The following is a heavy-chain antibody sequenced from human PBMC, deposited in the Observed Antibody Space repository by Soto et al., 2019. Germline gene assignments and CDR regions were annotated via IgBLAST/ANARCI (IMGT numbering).Heavy chain of an antibody. V-gene: IGHV3-33*01. D-gene: IGHD1-26*01. CDR2: IWHDGNNK. CDR1: CFTFSNYG. J-gene: IGHJ6*02. CDR3: ASDLVGASDSYGLDV. Sequence: VGSLRLSCAASCFTFSNYGMHWVRQAPGKGLEWVAIIWHDGNNKYYADSVRGRFIISRDNSKNRLYLQMNSLRAEDTAVYYCASDLVGASDSYGLDVWGQGTPVTVSS.